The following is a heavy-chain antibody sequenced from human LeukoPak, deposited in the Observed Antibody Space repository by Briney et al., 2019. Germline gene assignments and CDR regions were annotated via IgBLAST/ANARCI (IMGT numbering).Heavy chain of an antibody. CDR1: GGSISSGSNY. Sequence: SQTLSLTCTVSGGSISSGSNYWSWIRQPAGKGLEWIGRFYTSGSTNYNPSLKSRVTISVDTSKNQFSLKLNSVTAADTAVYYCARGLWWGYRIFDYWGQGTLVTVSS. V-gene: IGHV4-61*02. CDR2: FYTSGST. D-gene: IGHD3-16*02. J-gene: IGHJ4*02. CDR3: ARGLWWGYRIFDY.